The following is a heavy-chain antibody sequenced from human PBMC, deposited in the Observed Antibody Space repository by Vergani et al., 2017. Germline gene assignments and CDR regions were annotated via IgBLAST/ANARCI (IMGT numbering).Heavy chain of an antibody. CDR1: GYNFPIHW. Sequence: EVQLVQSGAEVKKPGESLKISCKASGYNFPIHWIGWVRQMPGKGLEWMGIIYPGDFDTRYSPSFQGQVTISVDKSISTAFLRWSSLKASDTAMYYCARRLVTRGTYSFDYWGQGTLVTVSS. J-gene: IGHJ4*02. D-gene: IGHD1-26*01. V-gene: IGHV5-51*01. CDR2: IYPGDFDT. CDR3: ARRLVTRGTYSFDY.